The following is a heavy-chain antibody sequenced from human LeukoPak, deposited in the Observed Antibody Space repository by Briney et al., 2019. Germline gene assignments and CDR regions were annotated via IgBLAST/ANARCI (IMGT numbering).Heavy chain of an antibody. CDR2: IYSGGST. V-gene: IGHV3-53*04. D-gene: IGHD4-11*01. CDR1: GFTVSTNY. Sequence: GGSLRLSCAASGFTVSTNYMSWVRQAPGKGLEWVSVIYSGGSTHYADSVKGRFTISRHNSENTLYLQMNSLRAEDTAVYYCARGMTNPFDYWGQGTLVTVSS. J-gene: IGHJ4*02. CDR3: ARGMTNPFDY.